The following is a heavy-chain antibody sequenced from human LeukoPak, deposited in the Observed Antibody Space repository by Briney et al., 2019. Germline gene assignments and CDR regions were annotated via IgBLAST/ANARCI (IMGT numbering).Heavy chain of an antibody. V-gene: IGHV1-18*01. CDR3: ARSTLGICGGDCSPPYDY. Sequence: ASVKVSCKASGYTFTSYGISRVRQAPGQGLEWMGWISAYNGNTNYAQKLQGGVTMTTDTSTSTAYMELRSLRSDDTAVYYCARSTLGICGGDCSPPYDYWGQETLVTVSS. CDR2: ISAYNGNT. D-gene: IGHD2-21*02. J-gene: IGHJ4*02. CDR1: GYTFTSYG.